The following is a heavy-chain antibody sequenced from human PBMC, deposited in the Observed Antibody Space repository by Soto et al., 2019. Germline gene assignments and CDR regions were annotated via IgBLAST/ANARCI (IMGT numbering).Heavy chain of an antibody. V-gene: IGHV1-69*13. D-gene: IGHD6-19*01. CDR2: IIPIFGTA. J-gene: IGHJ4*02. CDR3: ASTPGYSSGWYYFDY. Sequence: SVKVSCKASGGTFSSYAISWVRQAPGQGLEWMGGIIPIFGTANYAQKFQGRVTITADESTSTAYMELSSLRSEDTAVYYCASTPGYSSGWYYFDYWGQGTLVTVSS. CDR1: GGTFSSYA.